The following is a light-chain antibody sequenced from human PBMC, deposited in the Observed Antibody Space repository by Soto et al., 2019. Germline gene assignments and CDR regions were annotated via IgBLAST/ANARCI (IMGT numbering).Light chain of an antibody. V-gene: IGKV3-20*01. J-gene: IGKJ5*01. CDR2: GAS. Sequence: EIVLTQSPGTQSLSPGERATLSCRASQSVSSSYLAWYQQKPGQAPRLLIYGASSRATGIPDRFSGSGSGTDFTLTISRLEPVDFAVYYCQQYGSSPPITFGQGTRLEIK. CDR1: QSVSSSY. CDR3: QQYGSSPPIT.